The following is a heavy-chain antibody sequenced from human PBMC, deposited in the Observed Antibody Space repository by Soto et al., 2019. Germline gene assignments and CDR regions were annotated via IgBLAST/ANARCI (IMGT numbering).Heavy chain of an antibody. D-gene: IGHD3-16*02. CDR2: INPNSGGT. Sequence: ASVKVSCKASGYTFTGYYMHWVRQAPGQGLEWMGWINPNSGGTNYAQKFQGWVTMTRDTSISTAYMELSRLRSDDTAVYYCARDLHLGELSFGYWGQGTLVTVSS. CDR3: ARDLHLGELSFGY. V-gene: IGHV1-2*04. CDR1: GYTFTGYY. J-gene: IGHJ4*02.